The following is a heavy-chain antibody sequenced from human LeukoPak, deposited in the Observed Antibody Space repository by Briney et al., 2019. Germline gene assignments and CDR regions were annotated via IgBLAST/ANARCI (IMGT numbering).Heavy chain of an antibody. D-gene: IGHD4-17*01. CDR3: AKDSDGDYAVAFDI. J-gene: IGHJ3*02. V-gene: IGHV3-9*01. CDR2: ISWNSGSI. CDR1: GFTFDDYA. Sequence: PGGSLRLSCAASGFTFDDYAMHWVRQAPGKGLEWVSGISWNSGSIGYADSVKGRFTISRDNAKNSPYLQMNSLRAEDTALYYCAKDSDGDYAVAFDIWGQGTMVTVSS.